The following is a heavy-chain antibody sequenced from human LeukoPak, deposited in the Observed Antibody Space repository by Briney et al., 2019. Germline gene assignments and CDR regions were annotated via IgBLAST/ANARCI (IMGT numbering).Heavy chain of an antibody. Sequence: GGSLRLSCAASAFTFSRYSMNWVSQAPGKGLEWVASISSTSTFIYSSDSVKGRFTISRDTAKNSLFLQMNSLRAEDTAIYYCARDYFDSSDYPQTYYYYYMDVWGKGTTVTVSS. J-gene: IGHJ6*03. CDR3: ARDYFDSSDYPQTYYYYYMDV. V-gene: IGHV3-21*01. D-gene: IGHD3-22*01. CDR2: ISSTSTFI. CDR1: AFTFSRYS.